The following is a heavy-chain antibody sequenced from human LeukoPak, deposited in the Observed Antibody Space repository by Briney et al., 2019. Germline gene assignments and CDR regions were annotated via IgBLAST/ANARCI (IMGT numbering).Heavy chain of an antibody. CDR2: MNPNSGKT. CDR3: ARGVRIVGATRAYFFDY. D-gene: IGHD1-26*01. J-gene: IGHJ4*02. CDR1: GYTFTNYD. Sequence: ASVKVSCKASGYTFTNYDINWVRQATGQGLEWMGWMNPNSGKTGFAQKFQGRVTITRDTSISTAYMELSSLRSEDTAVYYCARGVRIVGATRAYFFDYWGQGTLVTVSS. V-gene: IGHV1-8*03.